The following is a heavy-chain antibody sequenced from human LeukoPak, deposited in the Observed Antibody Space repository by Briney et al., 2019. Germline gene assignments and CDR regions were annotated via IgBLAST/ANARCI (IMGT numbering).Heavy chain of an antibody. CDR3: ARNSLSRAYYYGSGSHSELDY. Sequence: GASVKVSCKASGGTFSSYAISWVRQAPGQGLEWMGRIIPILGIANYAQKFQGRVTITADKSTSTAYMELSSLRSEDTAVYYCARNSLSRAYYYGSGSHSELDYWGQGTLVTVSS. D-gene: IGHD3-10*01. V-gene: IGHV1-69*04. CDR1: GGTFSSYA. J-gene: IGHJ4*02. CDR2: IIPILGIA.